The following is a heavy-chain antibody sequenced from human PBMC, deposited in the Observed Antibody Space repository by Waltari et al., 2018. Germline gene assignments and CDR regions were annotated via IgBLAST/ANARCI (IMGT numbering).Heavy chain of an antibody. CDR1: GFSFGTTS. CDR2: ISRVGGAR. J-gene: IGHJ2*01. CDR3: ARGQLASDSGLLLFCDL. V-gene: IGHV1-46*01. Sequence: QDQLVQSGAEAKKPGASVRLSCKASGFSFGTTSITWVRRAPGHGLEGVGMISRVGGARRFAEKFQDSVTMPGDPSLVSVATDVSGLRSAETASYYWARGQLASDSGLLLFCDLWRPGA. D-gene: IGHD4-17*01.